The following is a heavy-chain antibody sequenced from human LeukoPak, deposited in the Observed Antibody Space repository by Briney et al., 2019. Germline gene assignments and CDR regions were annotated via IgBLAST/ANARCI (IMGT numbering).Heavy chain of an antibody. CDR1: GFTFSSYG. Sequence: PGGSLRLSCAASGFTFSSYGMHWVRQAPGKGLEWVAFIRYDGSNKYYADSVKGRFTISRDNSKNTLYLQMNSLRAEDTAVYYCAKDRVTIFGSYMDVWGKGTTVTVSS. J-gene: IGHJ6*03. D-gene: IGHD3-3*01. V-gene: IGHV3-30*02. CDR3: AKDRVTIFGSYMDV. CDR2: IRYDGSNK.